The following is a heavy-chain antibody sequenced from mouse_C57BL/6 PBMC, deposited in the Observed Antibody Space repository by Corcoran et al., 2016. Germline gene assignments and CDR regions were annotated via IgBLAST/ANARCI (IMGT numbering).Heavy chain of an antibody. CDR3: ATTKTGEASYYVDY. CDR2: IFPGSGST. CDR1: GYTFTAYY. V-gene: IGHV1-75*01. Sequence: QVQLQQSGPELVKPGASVKISCMASGYTFTAYYINWVKQRPGQGLEWIGWIFPGSGSTYYNEKFKGKATLTVDKSSSTAYMLLSSLTSEDSAVYVCATTKTGEASYYVDYWGQGTTLTVSS. D-gene: IGHD3-2*02. J-gene: IGHJ2*01.